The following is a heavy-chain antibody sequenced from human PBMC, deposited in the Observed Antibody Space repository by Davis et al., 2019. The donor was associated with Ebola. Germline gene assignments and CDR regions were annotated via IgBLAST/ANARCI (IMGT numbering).Heavy chain of an antibody. CDR1: GFTFSSYS. CDR2: INHSGST. V-gene: IGHV4-34*01. J-gene: IGHJ4*02. Sequence: ESLKISCAASGFTFSSYSMNWVRQPPGKGLEWIGEINHSGSTNYNPSLKSRVTISVDTSKNQFSLKLSSVTAADTAVYYCARTRGYSGYGLFDYWGQGTLVTVSS. CDR3: ARTRGYSGYGLFDY. D-gene: IGHD5-12*01.